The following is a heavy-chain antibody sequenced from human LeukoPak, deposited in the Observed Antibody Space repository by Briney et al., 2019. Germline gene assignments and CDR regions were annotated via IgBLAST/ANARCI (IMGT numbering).Heavy chain of an antibody. J-gene: IGHJ4*02. Sequence: GGSLRLSCAASGFIFSTYGMYWVRQAPGKGLEWVAFIRHDGSIKNYADSAKGRSTISRDNSKNTLYLQMNSLRAEDTAVYYCAKDSLADIDYWGQGTLVTVSS. CDR3: AKDSLADIDY. CDR1: GFIFSTYG. D-gene: IGHD3-16*01. V-gene: IGHV3-30*02. CDR2: IRHDGSIK.